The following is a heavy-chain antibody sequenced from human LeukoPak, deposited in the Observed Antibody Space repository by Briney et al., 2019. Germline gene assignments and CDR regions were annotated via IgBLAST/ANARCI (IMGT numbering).Heavy chain of an antibody. V-gene: IGHV1-46*01. D-gene: IGHD2-8*02. CDR1: GFTFTNYY. CDR3: AREESGGYFDY. CDR2: INPSGSNT. J-gene: IGHJ4*02. Sequence: ASVKVSCKASGFTFTNYYMHWVRQAPGQGLEWMGLINPSGSNTNYAQKFRGRVTMTRDTSATTVYMELSSLRSEDTAMYYCAREESGGYFDYGGQGTLVTVSS.